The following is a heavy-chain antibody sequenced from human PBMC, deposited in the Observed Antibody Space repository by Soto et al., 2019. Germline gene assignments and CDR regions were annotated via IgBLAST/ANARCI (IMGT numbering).Heavy chain of an antibody. CDR3: ARDGSGWYYDVGDY. CDR2: INAGNGNT. Sequence: QVQLVQSGAEVKKPGASVKVSCKASGYTFTSYAMHWVRQAPGQRLEWMGWINAGNGNTKYSQKFQGRVTITRDTXXSTAYMELSSLRSEDTAVYYCARDGSGWYYDVGDYWGPGTLVPVSS. CDR1: GYTFTSYA. V-gene: IGHV1-3*01. D-gene: IGHD6-19*01. J-gene: IGHJ4*02.